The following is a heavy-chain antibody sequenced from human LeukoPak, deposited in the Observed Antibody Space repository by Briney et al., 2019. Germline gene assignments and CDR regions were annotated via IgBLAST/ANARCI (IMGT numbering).Heavy chain of an antibody. D-gene: IGHD3-3*01. J-gene: IGHJ5*01. Sequence: GGSLRLSCAASEFTFSSHSMNWVRQAPGKGLEWVSYISSSSSIIYYAESVKGRFTISRDNAKNSLYLQMNSLRVEDTAVYYCAEVPGFWNAWGHGTLVTVSS. CDR1: EFTFSSHS. CDR2: ISSSSSII. CDR3: AEVPGFWNA. V-gene: IGHV3-48*01.